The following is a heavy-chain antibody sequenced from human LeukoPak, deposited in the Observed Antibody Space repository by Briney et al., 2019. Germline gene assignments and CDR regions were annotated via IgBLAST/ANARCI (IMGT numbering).Heavy chain of an antibody. CDR1: AFSSSNYS. CDR3: ARADSYGSILDY. CDR2: IDQYGRAK. J-gene: IGHJ4*02. Sequence: AGNLSLTSAASAFSSSNYSLVRVHHAPGNELKGVASIDQYGRAKYYVDSVRGRFTFSRDNTKNSLHLQMNSLRAEDTAVYYCARADSYGSILDYWGQGTRVIDSS. D-gene: IGHD5-18*01. V-gene: IGHV3-7*04.